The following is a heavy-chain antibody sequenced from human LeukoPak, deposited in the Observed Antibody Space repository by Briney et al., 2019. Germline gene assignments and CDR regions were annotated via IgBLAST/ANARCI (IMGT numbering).Heavy chain of an antibody. V-gene: IGHV4-39*07. Sequence: PSETLSLTCTVSGGSISSSSYYWGWIRQPPGKGLEWIGSIYYSGSTYYNPSLKSRVTISVDTSKNQFSLKLSSVTAADTAVYYCARDQALGIAGPWGQGTLVTVSS. CDR2: IYYSGST. D-gene: IGHD1-14*01. J-gene: IGHJ5*02. CDR3: ARDQALGIAGP. CDR1: GGSISSSSYY.